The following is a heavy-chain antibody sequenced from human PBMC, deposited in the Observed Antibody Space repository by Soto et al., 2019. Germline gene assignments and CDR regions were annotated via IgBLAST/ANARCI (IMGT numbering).Heavy chain of an antibody. J-gene: IGHJ4*02. CDR3: AREGSSTRTYYFDF. CDR2: TKYRSKWYN. CDR1: GDSVSSNSAA. V-gene: IGHV6-1*01. Sequence: PSQTLSLTCAISGDSVSSNSAAWNWVRQSPSRGLEWLGRTKYRSKWYNDYATSVKSRIIINADTSKNQFSLQLNSVTPEDTAVYYCAREGSSTRTYYFDFWGQGILVTVSS. D-gene: IGHD6-13*01.